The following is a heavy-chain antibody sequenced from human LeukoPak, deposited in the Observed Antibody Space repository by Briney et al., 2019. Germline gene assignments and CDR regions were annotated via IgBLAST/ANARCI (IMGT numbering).Heavy chain of an antibody. D-gene: IGHD6-13*01. J-gene: IGHJ4*02. Sequence: GASVKVSCKASGYTFTSNYIHWVRQAPGQGLEWMGMIYPRDGSTSYAQKLQGRVTFTRDTSASTAYMELSSLRSEDTAVYYCARGIQSSSWYGDYWGQGTLVTVSS. CDR3: ARGIQSSSWYGDY. CDR2: IYPRDGST. CDR1: GYTFTSNY. V-gene: IGHV1-46*01.